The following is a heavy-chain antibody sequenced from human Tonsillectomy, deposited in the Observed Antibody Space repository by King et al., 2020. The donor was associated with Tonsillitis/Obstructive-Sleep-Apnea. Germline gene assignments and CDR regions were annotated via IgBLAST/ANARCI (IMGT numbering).Heavy chain of an antibody. CDR1: GFTFSSYA. J-gene: IGHJ4*02. CDR3: ANIQATATVTPDY. D-gene: IGHD4-17*01. V-gene: IGHV3-23*04. CDR2: LSGSGGTT. Sequence: VQLVESGGGLVQPGGSLRLSCAASGFTFSSYAMSWVRQAPGKGLEWVSALSGSGGTTYYADSVKGRFTITRDNSKNTLYLQMNSLRAEDTAVYYCANIQATATVTPDYWGQGTLVTVSS.